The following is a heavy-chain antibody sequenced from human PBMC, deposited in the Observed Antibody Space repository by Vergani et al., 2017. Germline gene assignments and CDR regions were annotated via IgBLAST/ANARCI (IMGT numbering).Heavy chain of an antibody. CDR3: ARDREATIFGVVTSYYFDY. V-gene: IGHV1-69*08. CDR1: GGTFSSYT. CDR2: IIPIFGTA. D-gene: IGHD3-3*01. J-gene: IGHJ4*02. Sequence: QVQLVQSGAEVKKPGSSVKVSCKASGGTFSSYTISWVRQAPGQGLEWMGGIIPIFGTANYAQKFQGRGTITADKSTSTAYMELNSLRAEDTAVYYCARDREATIFGVVTSYYFDYWGQGTLVTVSS.